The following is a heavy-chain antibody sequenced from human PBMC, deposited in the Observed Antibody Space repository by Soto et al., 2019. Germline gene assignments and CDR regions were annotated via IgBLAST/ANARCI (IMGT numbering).Heavy chain of an antibody. CDR3: AKGQPDYSGGWDTFDD. D-gene: IGHD6-19*01. J-gene: IGHJ4*02. Sequence: ASVKFSCKASGYTFTSYGISWVRQAPGQGLEWMGWISAYNGNTNYAQKLQGRVTMTTDTSTSTAYMELRSLRSDDTAVYYCAKGQPDYSGGWDTFDDWGQGTVVSVA. V-gene: IGHV1-18*01. CDR1: GYTFTSYG. CDR2: ISAYNGNT.